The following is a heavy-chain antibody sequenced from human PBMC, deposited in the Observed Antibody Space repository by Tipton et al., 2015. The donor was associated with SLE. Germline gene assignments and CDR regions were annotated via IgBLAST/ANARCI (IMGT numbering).Heavy chain of an antibody. CDR1: GGSFSGYY. CDR2: INHSGST. CDR3: ARGSSLVVPREFAATWYSDL. J-gene: IGHJ2*01. D-gene: IGHD2-2*01. V-gene: IGHV4-34*01. Sequence: TLSLTCAVYGGSFSGYYWSWIRQPPGKGLEWIGEINHSGSTNYNPSLKSRVTISVDTSKNQFSLKLSSVTAADTAVYYCARGSSLVVPREFAATWYSDLWGRGTLVTVSS.